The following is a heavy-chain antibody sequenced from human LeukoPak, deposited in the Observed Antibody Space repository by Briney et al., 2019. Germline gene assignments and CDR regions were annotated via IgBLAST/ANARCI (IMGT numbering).Heavy chain of an antibody. D-gene: IGHD3-3*01. CDR1: GYTFTTYT. V-gene: IGHV1-3*01. Sequence: ASVNVSCKASGYTFTTYTIHWVRQAPGQRLEWMGWINAGNGNTKYSQHFQGRVTITRDTSASTAYMELSSLRSEDTAVYYCARAYDFWSGYYYGMDVWGQGTTVTVSS. CDR3: ARAYDFWSGYYYGMDV. J-gene: IGHJ6*02. CDR2: INAGNGNT.